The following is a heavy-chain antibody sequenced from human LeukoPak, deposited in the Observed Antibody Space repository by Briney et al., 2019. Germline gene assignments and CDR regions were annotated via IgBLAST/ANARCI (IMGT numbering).Heavy chain of an antibody. V-gene: IGHV1-2*06. J-gene: IGHJ4*02. D-gene: IGHD3-3*01. Sequence: ASVKVSCKASGHTFTGYYMHWVRQAPGQGLEWMGRINPNSGGTNYAQKFQGRVTMTRDTSISTAYMELSRLRSDDTAVYYCLRFLEWLLEDWGQGTLATVSS. CDR3: LRFLEWLLED. CDR2: INPNSGGT. CDR1: GHTFTGYY.